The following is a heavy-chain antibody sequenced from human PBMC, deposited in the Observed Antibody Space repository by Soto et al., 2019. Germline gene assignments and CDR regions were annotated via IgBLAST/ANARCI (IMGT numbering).Heavy chain of an antibody. J-gene: IGHJ4*02. V-gene: IGHV4-34*01. CDR3: VWNGYRFDY. CDR2: INHSGST. D-gene: IGHD5-18*01. Sequence: PSETLSLTCAVYGGSFSGYYWIWIRQPPGKGLEWIGEINHSGSTNYNPSLKSRVTISVDTSKNQFSLKLSSVTAADTAVYYCVWNGYRFDYWGQGTLVTVSS. CDR1: GGSFSGYY.